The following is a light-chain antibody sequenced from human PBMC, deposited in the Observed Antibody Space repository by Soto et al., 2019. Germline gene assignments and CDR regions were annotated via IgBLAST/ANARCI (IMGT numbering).Light chain of an antibody. Sequence: DIQMTQSPSSLSASAGDRVTITCRASQSISSYLNWYQQKPGKAPRLLIYAASSLDSGIPARFSGSGSGTEFTLTISSLQPEDFATYYCQQYYSSPRTFGQGTKVDI. V-gene: IGKV1-39*01. CDR3: QQYYSSPRT. J-gene: IGKJ2*01. CDR1: QSISSY. CDR2: AAS.